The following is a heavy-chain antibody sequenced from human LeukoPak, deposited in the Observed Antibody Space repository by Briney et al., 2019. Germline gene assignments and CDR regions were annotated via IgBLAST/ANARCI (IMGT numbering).Heavy chain of an antibody. Sequence: ASVKVSCKASGYTFTGYYIHWVRQAPGQGLEWMGWLNPNTGGTDYAQKFQGRVTMTRDTSISTAYMELSRLGSDDTAVYYCARGGFCSSTTCFVLAADFDYWGQGTLVTASS. CDR2: LNPNTGGT. CDR1: GYTFTGYY. V-gene: IGHV1-2*02. J-gene: IGHJ4*02. CDR3: ARGGFCSSTTCFVLAADFDY. D-gene: IGHD2-2*01.